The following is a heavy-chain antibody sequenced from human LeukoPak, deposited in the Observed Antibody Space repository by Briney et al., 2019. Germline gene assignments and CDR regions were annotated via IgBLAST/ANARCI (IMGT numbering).Heavy chain of an antibody. CDR2: ISYDGSNK. Sequence: GGSLRLSCAASGFTFSSYSMNWVRQAPGKGLEWVAVISYDGSNKYYADSVKGRFTISRDNSKNTLYLQMNSLRAEDTAVYYCARVSLWYSSSSPGDYWGQGTLVTVSS. CDR3: ARVSLWYSSSSPGDY. V-gene: IGHV3-30*03. D-gene: IGHD6-6*01. CDR1: GFTFSSYS. J-gene: IGHJ4*02.